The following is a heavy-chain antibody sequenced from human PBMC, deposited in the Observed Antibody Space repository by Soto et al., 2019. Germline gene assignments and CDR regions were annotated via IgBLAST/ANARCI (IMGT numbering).Heavy chain of an antibody. V-gene: IGHV1-69*01. CDR2: IIPIFGTT. CDR3: ARVFPDGWVEPGVVRGYLDT. CDR1: ADSFSSYG. J-gene: IGHJ4*02. D-gene: IGHD3-3*01. Sequence: QVQLVQSGAEVKEPGSAVKVSCKAPADSFSSYGISWVRQAPGPGLEWMGGIIPIFGTTNYAEKFQGRVTITADASTNTSYMELSSLRSEDTALYYCARVFPDGWVEPGVVRGYLDTWGRGTLVTVSS.